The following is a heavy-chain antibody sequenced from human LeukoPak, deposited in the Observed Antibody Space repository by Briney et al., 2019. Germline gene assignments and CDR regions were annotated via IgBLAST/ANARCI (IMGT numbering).Heavy chain of an antibody. J-gene: IGHJ4*02. Sequence: GGSLRLSCAASGFTFSSYAMYWVRQAPGKGLEWVAVISYDGSDKFYADSVKGRFTISRDNAKNSLYLQMNSLRAEDTAVYYCASQARWGQGTLVTVSS. V-gene: IGHV3-30*04. CDR3: ASQAR. CDR2: ISYDGSDK. CDR1: GFTFSSYA.